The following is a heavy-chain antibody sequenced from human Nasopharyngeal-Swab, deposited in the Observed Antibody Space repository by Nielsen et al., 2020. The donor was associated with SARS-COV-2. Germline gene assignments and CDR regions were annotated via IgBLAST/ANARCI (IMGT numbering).Heavy chain of an antibody. CDR2: IYYSGST. CDR3: ARHWVIAVAGKSYFDY. Sequence: SETLSLTCTVSGGSISSNSYYWGWIRQPPGKGLEWIGSIYYSGSTYYNPSLKSRVTISVDTSKNQFSLKLSSVTAADTAVYYCARHWVIAVAGKSYFDYWGQGTLVTVSS. D-gene: IGHD6-19*01. J-gene: IGHJ4*02. V-gene: IGHV4-39*01. CDR1: GGSISSNSYY.